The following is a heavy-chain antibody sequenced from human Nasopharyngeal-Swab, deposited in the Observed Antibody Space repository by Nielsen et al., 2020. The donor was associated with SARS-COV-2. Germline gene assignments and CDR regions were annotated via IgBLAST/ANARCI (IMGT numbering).Heavy chain of an antibody. V-gene: IGHV3-30*04. J-gene: IGHJ6*02. CDR1: GFTFSSYA. Sequence: GESLKISCAASGFTFSSYAMHWVRQAPGKGLEWVAVISYDGSNKYYADSVKGRFTISRDNSKNTLYLQMNSLRAEDTAVYYCARERTDCSGGSCYSYGMDVWGQGTTVTVSS. D-gene: IGHD2-15*01. CDR3: ARERTDCSGGSCYSYGMDV. CDR2: ISYDGSNK.